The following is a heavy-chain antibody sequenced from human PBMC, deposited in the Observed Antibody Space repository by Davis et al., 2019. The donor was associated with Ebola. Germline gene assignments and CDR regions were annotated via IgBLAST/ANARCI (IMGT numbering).Heavy chain of an antibody. J-gene: IGHJ4*02. CDR2: IYHSGST. CDR1: GGSISSGGYS. CDR3: ARGTRFLEWLFHDY. D-gene: IGHD3-3*01. Sequence: SETLSLTCAVSGGSISSGGYSWSWIRQPPGKGLEWIGYIYHSGSTYYNPSLKSRVTISVDTSKNQFSLKLSSVTAAATAVYYCARGTRFLEWLFHDYWGQGTLVTVSS. V-gene: IGHV4-30-2*01.